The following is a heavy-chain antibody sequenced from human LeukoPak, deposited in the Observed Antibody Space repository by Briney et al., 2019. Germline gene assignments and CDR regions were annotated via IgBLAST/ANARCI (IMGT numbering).Heavy chain of an antibody. V-gene: IGHV3-11*01. CDR3: ARGGWNWNC. Sequence: PRGSLRLSCAASGFTSSVYYMRLVPHAPGKGLEWLSYISSSGGTIYYADSVKGRFTISRENAKNSLYLQMNSLRAEKTAVYYCARGGWNWNCWGQGTLVTVSS. D-gene: IGHD1-7*01. CDR1: GFTSSVYY. CDR2: ISSSGGTI. J-gene: IGHJ4*02.